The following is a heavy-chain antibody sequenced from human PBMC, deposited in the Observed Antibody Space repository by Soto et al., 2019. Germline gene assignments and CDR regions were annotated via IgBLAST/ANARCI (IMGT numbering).Heavy chain of an antibody. CDR3: ARESETTVNLYYYYYYMDV. J-gene: IGHJ6*03. D-gene: IGHD4-17*01. V-gene: IGHV6-1*01. Sequence: SPTLSLTCAISGDSVSSNSAAWNWIRQSPSRGLEWLGRTYYRSKWYNDYAVSVKSRITINPDTSKNQFSLQLNSVTPEDTAVYYCARESETTVNLYYYYYYMDVWGKGTTVTVSS. CDR2: TYYRSKWYN. CDR1: GDSVSSNSAA.